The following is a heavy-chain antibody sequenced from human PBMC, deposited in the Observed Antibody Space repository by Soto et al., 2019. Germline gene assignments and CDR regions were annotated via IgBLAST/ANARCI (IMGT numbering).Heavy chain of an antibody. CDR3: ARHVXDSSSWYRGYYYYGMDV. J-gene: IGHJ6*02. CDR1: GYSFTIYW. CDR2: IYPGDSDT. D-gene: IGHD6-13*01. Sequence: GESLKISCKGSGYSFTIYWIGWVRQMPGKGLEWMGIIYPGDSDTRYSPSFQGQVTISADKSISTAYLQWSSLKASDTAMYYCARHVXDSSSWYRGYYYYGMDVWGQGTTVTVSS. V-gene: IGHV5-51*01.